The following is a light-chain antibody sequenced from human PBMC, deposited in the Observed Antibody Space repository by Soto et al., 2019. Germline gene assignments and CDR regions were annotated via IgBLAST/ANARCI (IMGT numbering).Light chain of an antibody. CDR3: QQYGRSPRT. V-gene: IGKV3-20*01. CDR1: QSVNNNY. Sequence: EIVLTQSPGTLSLSPGERAILSCRASQSVNNNYLAWYQQEPGQAPRLLIYGASRRATGIPDRFSGSGSETDFTLTISRLEPEDFAVYYCQQYGRSPRTFGQGTKLEIK. J-gene: IGKJ2*01. CDR2: GAS.